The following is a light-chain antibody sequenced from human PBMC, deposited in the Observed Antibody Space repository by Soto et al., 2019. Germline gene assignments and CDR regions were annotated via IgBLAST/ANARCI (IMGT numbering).Light chain of an antibody. Sequence: DIQMTQSPSSLSASVGDRVTITCRASQSISSYLNWYKQKPGKAPKLLIYAASSLQSGVPSRFSGSGSGTDITLTISSLQPEEFATYYCQQSYSTPRTFGQGTQVEIK. CDR3: QQSYSTPRT. J-gene: IGKJ4*01. CDR2: AAS. V-gene: IGKV1-39*01. CDR1: QSISSY.